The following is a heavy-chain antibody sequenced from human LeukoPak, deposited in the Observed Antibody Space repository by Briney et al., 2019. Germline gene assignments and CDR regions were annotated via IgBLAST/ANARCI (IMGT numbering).Heavy chain of an antibody. J-gene: IGHJ4*02. CDR1: GFTFSSYA. V-gene: IGHV3-23*01. CDR3: ARDRTYYYDSSGYYTPGY. Sequence: GGSLRLSCAASGFTFSSYAMSWVRQAPGKGLEWVSAISGSGGSTYYADSVKGRFTISRDNSKNTLYLQMNSLRAEDTAVYYCARDRTYYYDSSGYYTPGYWGQGTLVTVSS. CDR2: ISGSGGST. D-gene: IGHD3-22*01.